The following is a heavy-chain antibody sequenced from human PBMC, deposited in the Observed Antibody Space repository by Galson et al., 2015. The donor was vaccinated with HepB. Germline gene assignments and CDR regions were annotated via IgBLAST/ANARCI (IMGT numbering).Heavy chain of an antibody. Sequence: SVKVSCKASGGTFSSYAISWVRQAPGQGLEWMGGIIPILGIANYTQKFQGRVTITADESTSTAYMELSSLRSEDTAVYYCARISRQNYDYVWGSYRTPAPDWGQGTLVTVSS. J-gene: IGHJ4*02. CDR1: GGTFSSYA. V-gene: IGHV1-69*10. D-gene: IGHD3-16*02. CDR3: ARISRQNYDYVWGSYRTPAPD. CDR2: IIPILGIA.